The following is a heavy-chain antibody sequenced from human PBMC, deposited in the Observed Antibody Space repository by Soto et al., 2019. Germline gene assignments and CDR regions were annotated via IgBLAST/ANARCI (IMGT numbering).Heavy chain of an antibody. Sequence: SETLSLTCTVSGGSISSGGYYWSWIRQHPGKGLEWIGYIYYSGSTYYNPSLKSRVTISVDTSKNQFSRKLSSVTAADTAVYYCATGSSTSSLDYWGQGTLVTVSS. J-gene: IGHJ4*02. V-gene: IGHV4-31*03. CDR1: GGSISSGGYY. CDR3: ATGSSTSSLDY. CDR2: IYYSGST. D-gene: IGHD2-2*01.